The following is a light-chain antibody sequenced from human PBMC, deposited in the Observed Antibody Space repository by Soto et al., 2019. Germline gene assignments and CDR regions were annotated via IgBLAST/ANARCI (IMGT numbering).Light chain of an antibody. CDR2: EVD. CDR3: VSYIERSITHWV. CDR1: YTDVGGYNR. Sequence: QSVLTQPASVSGSPGQSITISCTGTYTDVGGYNRVSWYQHHAGKGPKMLIFEVDNRPSGISDRFSGSKSGDTASLTISDLHAEDEADYYCVSYIERSITHWVFGGGTKGTVL. V-gene: IGLV2-14*01. J-gene: IGLJ3*02.